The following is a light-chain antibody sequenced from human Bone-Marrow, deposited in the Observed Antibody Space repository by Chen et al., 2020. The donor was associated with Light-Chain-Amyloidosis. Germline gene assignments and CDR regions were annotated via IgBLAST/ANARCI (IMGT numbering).Light chain of an antibody. CDR2: EVS. CDR3: SSFTVSATLL. CDR1: SSDIGGYNY. V-gene: IGLV2-14*01. Sequence: QSALTQPASVSGSPGQSITISCTGSSSDIGGYNYVSWYQQHPGKAPKLMIYEVSDRPSGVSNRFSRSKSGNTASLTISGLQAEDEATYYCSSFTVSATLLFGGGTTVTVL. J-gene: IGLJ2*01.